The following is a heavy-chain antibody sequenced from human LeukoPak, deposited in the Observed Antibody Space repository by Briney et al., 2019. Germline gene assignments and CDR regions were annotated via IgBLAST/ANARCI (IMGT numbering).Heavy chain of an antibody. CDR2: IIPIFGTA. CDR1: GGTFSSYA. V-gene: IGHV1-69*05. Sequence: ASVKVSCKASGGTFSSYAISWVRQAPGQGLEWMGGIIPIFGTANYAQKFQGRVTITTDESTSTAYMELSSLRSEDTAVYYCAGGSIAARPGSYYYYYMDVWGKGTTVTVSS. D-gene: IGHD6-6*01. J-gene: IGHJ6*03. CDR3: AGGSIAARPGSYYYYYMDV.